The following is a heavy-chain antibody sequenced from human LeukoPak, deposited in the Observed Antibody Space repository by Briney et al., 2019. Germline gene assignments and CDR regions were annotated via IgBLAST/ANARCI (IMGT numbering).Heavy chain of an antibody. CDR2: PYYRSKWYN. Sequence: SPTVSLSCNISGDSFTSNSIAWDWMRHSPSSGFKGLGSPYYRSKWYNDYAVSVKSRITINPDTSKNQFSLQLHSVTPEDTAVYYCARAVIAAAGIGAFDIWGQGTMVTVSS. V-gene: IGHV6-1*01. J-gene: IGHJ3*02. CDR3: ARAVIAAAGIGAFDI. CDR1: GDSFTSNSIA. D-gene: IGHD6-13*01.